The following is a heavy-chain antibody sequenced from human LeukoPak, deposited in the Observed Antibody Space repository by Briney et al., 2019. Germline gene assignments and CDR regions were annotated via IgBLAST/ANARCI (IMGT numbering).Heavy chain of an antibody. CDR2: IYYSGST. CDR1: GGSISSSSYY. CDR3: ARQRAIAAGGDY. V-gene: IGHV4-39*01. J-gene: IGHJ4*02. Sequence: SETLSLTCTVSGGSISSSSYYWGWIRQPPGEGLEWIGSIYYSGSTYYNPSLKSRVTISVDTSKNQFSLKLSFVTAADTGVYYCARQRAIAAGGDYWGQGTLVTVSS. D-gene: IGHD6-6*01.